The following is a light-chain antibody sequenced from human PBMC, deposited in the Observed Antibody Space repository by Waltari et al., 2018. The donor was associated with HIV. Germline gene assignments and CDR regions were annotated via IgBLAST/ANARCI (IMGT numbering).Light chain of an antibody. CDR2: SNN. V-gene: IGLV1-44*01. CDR3: AAWDDSLNGYV. Sequence: QSVLTQPPSASGPPGQRVTISCSGLSSTIGNTTLNWYQQLPGTAPKLLIHSNNQRPSGVPDRFSGSKSDTSASLAISGLQSEDEADYYCAAWDDSLNGYVFGTGTKVTVL. J-gene: IGLJ1*01. CDR1: SSTIGNTT.